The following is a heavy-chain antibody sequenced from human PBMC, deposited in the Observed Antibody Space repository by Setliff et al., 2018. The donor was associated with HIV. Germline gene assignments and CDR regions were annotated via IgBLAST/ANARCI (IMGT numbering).Heavy chain of an antibody. J-gene: IGHJ3*02. CDR1: GGPSTDHY. D-gene: IGHD3-3*01. CDR2: IHHTGYI. V-gene: IGHV4-34*01. CDR3: ARGAVSLVWSGYRRGAFDI. Sequence: SETLSLTCAVYGGPSTDHYWNWIRQSPGMGLEWIAEIHHTGYINYNPSLRSRVSVSRDMSSNQFSLRLSPVTAADAAVYYCARGAVSLVWSGYRRGAFDIWGQGTMVTVSS.